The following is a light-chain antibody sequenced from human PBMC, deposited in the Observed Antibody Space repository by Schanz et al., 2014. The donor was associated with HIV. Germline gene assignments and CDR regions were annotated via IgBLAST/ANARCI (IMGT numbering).Light chain of an antibody. CDR2: EVN. J-gene: IGLJ2*01. CDR3: SSYTSSSTLI. Sequence: QSVLTQPASVSGSPGQSITISCTGTSSDVGKYNLVSWYQQHPGRAPKVMIYEVNKRPSGASHRFSGSKSANTASLTISGLQAEDEADYYCSSYTSSSTLIFGGGTKLTVL. CDR1: SSDVGKYNL. V-gene: IGLV2-14*02.